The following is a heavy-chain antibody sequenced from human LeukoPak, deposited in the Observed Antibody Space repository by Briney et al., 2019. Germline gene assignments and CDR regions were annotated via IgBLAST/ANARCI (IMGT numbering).Heavy chain of an antibody. CDR1: GGSISGYY. J-gene: IGHJ6*02. CDR3: ARFSPYYYYGMDV. CDR2: SSYTGST. V-gene: IGHV4-59*01. Sequence: SETLSLTCTVSGGSISGYYWSWIRQPPGKGLEWIGYSSYTGSTDYNPSLKSRVTMSVDTSKNQFSLKLSSVTAADTAVYYCARFSPYYYYGMDVWGQGTTVTVSS.